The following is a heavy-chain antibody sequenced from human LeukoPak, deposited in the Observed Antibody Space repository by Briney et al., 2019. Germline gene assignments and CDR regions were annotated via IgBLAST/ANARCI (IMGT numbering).Heavy chain of an antibody. J-gene: IGHJ4*02. Sequence: ASVKVSCKASGGTFSSYAISWVRQAPGQGLEWMGGIIPIFGTANYAQKFQGRVTITADESTSTAYMELSSLRAEDTAVYYCAKDRLVVVTAIRGFDYWGQGTLVTVSS. CDR3: AKDRLVVVTAIRGFDY. V-gene: IGHV1-69*13. D-gene: IGHD2-21*02. CDR2: IIPIFGTA. CDR1: GGTFSSYA.